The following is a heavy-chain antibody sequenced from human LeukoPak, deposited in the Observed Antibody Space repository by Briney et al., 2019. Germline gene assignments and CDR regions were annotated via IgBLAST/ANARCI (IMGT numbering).Heavy chain of an antibody. V-gene: IGHV3-30*04. CDR3: VRDLDHVRDY. J-gene: IGHJ4*02. D-gene: IGHD3/OR15-3a*01. CDR2: ISYDGSNK. CDR1: GFTFSSYA. Sequence: GGSLRLSCAASGFTFSSYAMHWVRQAPGKGLEWVAVISYDGSNKYYADSVKGRFTISRDNAKNSLYLQMNSLRAEDTAVYYCVRDLDHVRDYWGQGTLVTVSS.